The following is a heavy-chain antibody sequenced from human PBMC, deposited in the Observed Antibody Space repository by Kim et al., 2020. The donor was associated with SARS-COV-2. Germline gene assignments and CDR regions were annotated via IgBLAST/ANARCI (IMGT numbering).Heavy chain of an antibody. CDR3: AREEGFGSSGCRVDY. J-gene: IGHJ4*02. Sequence: VSVKSRITINPDTSKNQFSLQLNSVTSEDTAVYYCAREEGFGSSGCRVDYWGQGTLVTVSS. V-gene: IGHV6-1*01. D-gene: IGHD6-19*01.